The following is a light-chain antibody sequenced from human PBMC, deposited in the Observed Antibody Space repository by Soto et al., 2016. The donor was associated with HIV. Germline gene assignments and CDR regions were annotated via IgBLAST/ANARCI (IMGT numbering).Light chain of an antibody. CDR2: KDT. Sequence: SYELTQPPSVSVSPGQTARITCSGDALPKQYAYWYQQKAGQAPLLVIYKDTERPSGIPERFSGSSSGTTVMLTISGVQPEDEADYYCQSADSSGTYEGVFGGGTRLTV. V-gene: IGLV3-25*03. J-gene: IGLJ3*02. CDR1: ALPKQY. CDR3: QSADSSGTYEGV.